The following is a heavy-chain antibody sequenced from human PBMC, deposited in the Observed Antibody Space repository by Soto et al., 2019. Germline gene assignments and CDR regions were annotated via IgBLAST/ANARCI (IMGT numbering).Heavy chain of an antibody. CDR3: ARGVVSSGSYYLGDY. J-gene: IGHJ4*02. D-gene: IGHD1-26*01. Sequence: EVQLVESGGGLVQPGGSLRLSCAASGFSFSDHYMDWVRQAPGKGLEWVGRIRNKANSYTTEYAASVKGRVTISRDDSKNSLYLQMNSLKTEDTAVYYCARGVVSSGSYYLGDYWGQGTLVTVSS. V-gene: IGHV3-72*01. CDR1: GFSFSDHY. CDR2: IRNKANSYTT.